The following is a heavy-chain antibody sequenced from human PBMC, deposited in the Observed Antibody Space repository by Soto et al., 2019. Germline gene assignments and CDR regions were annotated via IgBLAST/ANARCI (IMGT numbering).Heavy chain of an antibody. CDR2: IYWDDDK. D-gene: IGHD2-15*01. Sequence: QITLKESGPTLVKPTQTLTLTCTFSGFSLSTSGVGVGWIRQPPGKALEWLALIYWDDDKRYSPSLKSRLTITKDTSKNQVVLTMTNMDPVDTATYYCALSSCSGGSCYVQAEYFQHWGQGTLVTVSS. V-gene: IGHV2-5*02. CDR3: ALSSCSGGSCYVQAEYFQH. CDR1: GFSLSTSGVG. J-gene: IGHJ1*01.